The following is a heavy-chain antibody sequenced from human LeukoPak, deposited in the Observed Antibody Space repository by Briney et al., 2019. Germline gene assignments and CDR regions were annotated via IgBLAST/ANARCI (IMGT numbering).Heavy chain of an antibody. CDR3: AKGPGSGWYQTYDY. Sequence: GGSLRLSCAASGFTFSSYAVSWVRQAPGKGLEWVSAISGSGGSTYYADSVKGRFTISRDNSKNTLYLQMNSLRAEDTAVYYCAKGPGSGWYQTYDYWGQGTLVTVSS. CDR2: ISGSGGST. D-gene: IGHD6-13*01. CDR1: GFTFSSYA. J-gene: IGHJ4*02. V-gene: IGHV3-23*01.